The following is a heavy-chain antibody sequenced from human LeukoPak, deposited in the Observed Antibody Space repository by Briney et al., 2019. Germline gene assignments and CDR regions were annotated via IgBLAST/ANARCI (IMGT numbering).Heavy chain of an antibody. CDR3: AREQQLWFYY. CDR1: GYTFTNYY. CDR2: INPSGNNT. D-gene: IGHD5-18*01. Sequence: ASVKVSCKASGYTFTNYYMHWVRQAPGQGLEWMGIINPSGNNTTYAQKFQGRVTMTRDTSTSTVYMELSSLRSEDTAVYYCAREQQLWFYYWGQGILVTVSS. V-gene: IGHV1-46*01. J-gene: IGHJ4*02.